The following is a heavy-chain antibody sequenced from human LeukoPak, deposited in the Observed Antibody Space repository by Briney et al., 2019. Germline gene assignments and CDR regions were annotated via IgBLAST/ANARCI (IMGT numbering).Heavy chain of an antibody. D-gene: IGHD4-17*01. J-gene: IGHJ4*02. CDR1: GGSISSSSYY. CDR3: ARVPNDYGDFFFDY. CDR2: IYYSGST. V-gene: IGHV4-39*07. Sequence: SETLSLTCTVSGGSISSSSYYWGWIRQPPGKGLEWIGRIYYSGSTYYNPSLKSRVTISLDTSKNHFSLKLSSVTAADTAVYYCARVPNDYGDFFFDYWGQGTLVTVPS.